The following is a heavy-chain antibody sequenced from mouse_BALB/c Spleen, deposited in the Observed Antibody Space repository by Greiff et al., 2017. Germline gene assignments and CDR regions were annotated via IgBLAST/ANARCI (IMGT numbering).Heavy chain of an antibody. CDR2: IDPANGNT. Sequence: VQLQQSGAELVKPGASVKLSCTASGFNIKDTYMHWVKQRPEQGLEWIGRIDPANGNTKYDPKFQGKATITADTSSNTAYLQLSSLTSEDTAVYYCASPTAPSMDYWGQGTSVTVSS. CDR1: GFNIKDTY. V-gene: IGHV14-3*02. J-gene: IGHJ4*01. CDR3: ASPTAPSMDY. D-gene: IGHD1-2*01.